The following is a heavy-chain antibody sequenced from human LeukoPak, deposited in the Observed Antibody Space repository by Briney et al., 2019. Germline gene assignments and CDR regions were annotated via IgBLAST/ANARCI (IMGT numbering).Heavy chain of an antibody. CDR1: GFTVSSYY. CDR3: ARDVVGPNRWVYCMDV. D-gene: IGHD3/OR15-3a*01. V-gene: IGHV3-53*01. Sequence: PGGSLRLSCSASGFTVSSYYMTWVRQAPGKGLQWVSVIYSGGSTYYADSVKGRFTISRDNSKNTVHLQMNSLRAEDTAVYYCARDVVGPNRWVYCMDVWGQGTTVTVSS. CDR2: IYSGGST. J-gene: IGHJ6*02.